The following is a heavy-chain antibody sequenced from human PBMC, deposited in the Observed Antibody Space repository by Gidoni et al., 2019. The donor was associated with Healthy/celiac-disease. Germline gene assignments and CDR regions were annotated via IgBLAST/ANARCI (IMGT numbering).Heavy chain of an antibody. V-gene: IGHV3-30-3*01. Sequence: QVQLVESGGGVVQPGRSLRLSCPASGFTFSSYAMHWVRQAPGKELEWVAVISYDGSNKYYADSVKGRFTISRDNSKNTLYLQMNSLRAEDTAVYYCAREEDGSGGAFDIWGQGTMVTVSS. CDR1: GFTFSSYA. D-gene: IGHD6-19*01. J-gene: IGHJ3*02. CDR2: ISYDGSNK. CDR3: AREEDGSGGAFDI.